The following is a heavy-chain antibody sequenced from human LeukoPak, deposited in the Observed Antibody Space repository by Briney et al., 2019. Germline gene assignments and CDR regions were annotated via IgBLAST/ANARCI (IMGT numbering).Heavy chain of an antibody. CDR2: INHSGST. D-gene: IGHD5-18*01. Sequence: PSETLSLTCAVYGGSFSGYYWSWIRQPPGKGLEWIGEINHSGSTNYNPSLKSRVTISADTSKNQFSLKLSSVTAADTAVYYCATLGLRGLVAFDIWGQGTMVTVSS. V-gene: IGHV4-34*01. J-gene: IGHJ3*02. CDR3: ATLGLRGLVAFDI. CDR1: GGSFSGYY.